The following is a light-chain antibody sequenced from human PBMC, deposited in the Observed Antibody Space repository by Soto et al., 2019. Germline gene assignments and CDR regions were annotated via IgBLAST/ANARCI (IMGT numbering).Light chain of an antibody. Sequence: QSVLTQPPSVSAAPGQKVTISCSGSSSNIGINYVSWYQQLPGTAPKLLIYDNNKRPSGIPDRFSGSKSGTSATLGIAGLQTGDEADYYCGTWDGSLSGVVFGGGTKLTVL. CDR3: GTWDGSLSGVV. V-gene: IGLV1-51*01. CDR2: DNN. J-gene: IGLJ2*01. CDR1: SSNIGINY.